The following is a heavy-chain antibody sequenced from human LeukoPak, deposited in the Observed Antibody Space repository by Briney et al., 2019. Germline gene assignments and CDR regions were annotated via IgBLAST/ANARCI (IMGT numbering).Heavy chain of an antibody. Sequence: PGGSLRLSCAASGFTVSSNYMSWVRQAPGKGLEWVSVIYSGSSTYYADSVKGRFTISRHNSKNTLYLQMNSLRAEDTAVYYCARIYYYDSSGYADAFDIWGQGTMVTVSS. CDR3: ARIYYYDSSGYADAFDI. V-gene: IGHV3-53*04. CDR1: GFTVSSNY. J-gene: IGHJ3*02. CDR2: IYSGSST. D-gene: IGHD3-22*01.